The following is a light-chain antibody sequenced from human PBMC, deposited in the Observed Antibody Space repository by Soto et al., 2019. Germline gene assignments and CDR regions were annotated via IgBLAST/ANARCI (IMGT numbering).Light chain of an antibody. CDR2: EVS. CDR3: GSYTGSIYV. Sequence: QSVLTQPASVSGSPGQSITISCTGTSSDVGGYKFVSWYQQHPGKAPKLMIYEVSNRPSGVSSRFSGSKSGNTASLTISGLQAEDEADYYCGSYTGSIYVFGTETKVTVL. CDR1: SSDVGGYKF. J-gene: IGLJ1*01. V-gene: IGLV2-14*01.